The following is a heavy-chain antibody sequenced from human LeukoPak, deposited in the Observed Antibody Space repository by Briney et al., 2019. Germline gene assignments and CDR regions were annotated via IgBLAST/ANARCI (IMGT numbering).Heavy chain of an antibody. V-gene: IGHV3-74*01. J-gene: IGHJ4*02. CDR1: GFTFSNNW. CDR3: ARVTGSGSYYDS. D-gene: IGHD3-10*01. CDR2: INSDGSST. Sequence: GGSLRLSCAASGFTFSNNWMHWVRQTPGKGLVWVARINSDGSSTSYADSAKGRFTISRDNAKNTLYLQMNSLRAEDTAVYYCARVTGSGSYYDSWGQGTLVTVSS.